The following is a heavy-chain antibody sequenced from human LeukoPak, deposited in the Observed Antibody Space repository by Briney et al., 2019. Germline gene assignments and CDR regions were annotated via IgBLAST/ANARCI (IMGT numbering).Heavy chain of an antibody. CDR2: ISGSGGST. CDR3: ARDPSRDYVWGSYRSNYYYYMDV. V-gene: IGHV3-23*01. Sequence: GGSLRLSCAASGFTFSSYAMSWVRQAPGKGLEWVSAISGSGGSTYYADSVKGRFTISRDNSKNTLYLQMNSLRAEDTAVYYCARDPSRDYVWGSYRSNYYYYMDVWGKGTTVTISS. D-gene: IGHD3-16*01. CDR1: GFTFSSYA. J-gene: IGHJ6*03.